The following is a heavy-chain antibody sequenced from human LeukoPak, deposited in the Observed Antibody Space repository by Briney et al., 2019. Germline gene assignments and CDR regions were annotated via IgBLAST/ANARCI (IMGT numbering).Heavy chain of an antibody. CDR3: AKDRFKYGSSPFDY. CDR2: ISGSGGST. Sequence: GGSLRLSCAASGCTFSSYAMSWVRQAPGKGLEWVSAISGSGGSTYYADSVKGRFTISRDNSKNTLYLQMNSLRAEDTAVYYCAKDRFKYGSSPFDYWGQGTLVTVSS. CDR1: GCTFSSYA. J-gene: IGHJ4*02. V-gene: IGHV3-23*01. D-gene: IGHD6-6*01.